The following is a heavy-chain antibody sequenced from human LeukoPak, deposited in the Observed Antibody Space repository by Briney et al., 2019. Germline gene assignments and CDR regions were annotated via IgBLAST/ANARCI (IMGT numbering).Heavy chain of an antibody. V-gene: IGHV3-33*01. Sequence: PGRSLRLSCAASGFTFSSYGMHWDRQAPGKGLEWVAVIWYDGSNKYYADSVKGRFTISRDNSKNTLYLQMNSLRAEDTAVYYCARVGQGSGSYYKNPMDYWGQVPLVTVSS. D-gene: IGHD3-10*01. CDR1: GFTFSSYG. J-gene: IGHJ4*02. CDR2: IWYDGSNK. CDR3: ARVGQGSGSYYKNPMDY.